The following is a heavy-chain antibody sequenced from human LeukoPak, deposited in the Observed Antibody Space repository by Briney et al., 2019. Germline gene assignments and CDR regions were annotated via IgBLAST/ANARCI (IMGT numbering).Heavy chain of an antibody. CDR2: INPNSGGT. D-gene: IGHD5-12*01. CDR1: GYTFTGYY. CDR3: ARAYSGYEAFDY. Sequence: ASVKVPCKASGYTFTGYYIHWVRQAPGQGLEWMGWINPNSGGTNYAQKFQGRVTMTRDTSITYMELSRLRSDDTALYYCARAYSGYEAFDYWGQGTLVTVSS. V-gene: IGHV1-2*02. J-gene: IGHJ4*02.